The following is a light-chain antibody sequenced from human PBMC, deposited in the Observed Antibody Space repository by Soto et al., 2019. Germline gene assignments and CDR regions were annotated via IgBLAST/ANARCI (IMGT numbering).Light chain of an antibody. V-gene: IGKV3-15*01. CDR3: QQYNNWPPIA. CDR1: QSVSSN. Sequence: EVVMTKSHATLSVSPGEGATLSCRASQSVSSNLAWYQQKPGQAPRLLIYGASTRATGIPARFSGSGSGTEFTRTISSLQSEDFAVYYCQQYNNWPPIAFGQGTRVDI. J-gene: IGKJ5*01. CDR2: GAS.